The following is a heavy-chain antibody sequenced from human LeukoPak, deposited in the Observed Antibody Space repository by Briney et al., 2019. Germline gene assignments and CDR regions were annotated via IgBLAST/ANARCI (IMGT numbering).Heavy chain of an antibody. D-gene: IGHD2-21*01. CDR2: SGTVGDT. CDR1: GFTSSAYD. J-gene: IGHJ4*02. CDR3: AKEFNRGLPDY. Sequence: GGSLRLSCAASGFTSSAYDMHWVRQITGGGLEWVSTSGTVGDTFYSDSVKGRFTISRDNSKNTLYLQMSSLRAEDTAVYYCAKEFNRGLPDYWGQGTLVTVPS. V-gene: IGHV3-13*04.